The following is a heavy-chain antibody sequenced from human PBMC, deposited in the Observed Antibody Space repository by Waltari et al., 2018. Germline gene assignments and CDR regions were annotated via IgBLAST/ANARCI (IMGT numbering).Heavy chain of an antibody. D-gene: IGHD3-10*01. CDR2: LDPEDGQT. CDR3: AAALGGGISASRPFHF. Sequence: EVQLLQSGAEVKKPGTPVKISCKVSGDTFTDNSIHWIQQAPGNGLQWMGILDPEDGQTVDAEKFQGRVTMTADTSIHTAYMELTSLTSEDTAFYYCAAALGGGISASRPFHFWGQGKMITVSS. V-gene: IGHV1-69-2*01. CDR1: GDTFTDNS. J-gene: IGHJ3*01.